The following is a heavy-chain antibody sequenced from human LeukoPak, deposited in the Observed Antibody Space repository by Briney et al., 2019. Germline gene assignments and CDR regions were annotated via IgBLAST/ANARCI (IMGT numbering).Heavy chain of an antibody. CDR1: GFTFSSYG. CDR3: AKDASFHDSSGYPIDY. D-gene: IGHD3-22*01. V-gene: IGHV3-30*18. Sequence: GGSLRLSCAASGFTFSSYGMHWVRQAPGKGLEWVAVISYDGSNKYYADSVKGRFTISRDNSKNTLYLQMNSLRAEDTAVYYCAKDASFHDSSGYPIDYWGQGTLVTVPS. CDR2: ISYDGSNK. J-gene: IGHJ4*02.